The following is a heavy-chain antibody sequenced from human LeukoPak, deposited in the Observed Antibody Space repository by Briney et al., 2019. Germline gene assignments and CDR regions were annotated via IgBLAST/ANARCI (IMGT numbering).Heavy chain of an antibody. D-gene: IGHD3-10*01. CDR3: ARGISNVFLYFGEVFSFDD. V-gene: IGHV4-34*01. Sequence: SETLSLTCAVYNGSFSGSYWSWIRQSPGKGLEWIGDIKYSGATNYNPSLKSRLTISIDTSKNQFSLKLSSVTAADTAVYYCARGISNVFLYFGEVFSFDDWGQGTLVTVSS. CDR1: NGSFSGSY. J-gene: IGHJ4*02. CDR2: IKYSGAT.